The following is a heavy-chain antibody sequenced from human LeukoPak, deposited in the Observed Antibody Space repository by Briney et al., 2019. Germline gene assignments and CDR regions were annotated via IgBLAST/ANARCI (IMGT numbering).Heavy chain of an antibody. D-gene: IGHD6-13*01. J-gene: IGHJ4*02. CDR3: ARGGNSWYYFDY. CDR2: IYSGGST. CDR1: GFTVSSNY. V-gene: IGHV3-53*01. Sequence: GGSLRLSCAASGFTVSSNYMSWVRQAPGKGLEWVSVIYSGGSTYYADSVKGRFTISRDNSKNTLYLQMNSPRAEDTAVYYCARGGNSWYYFDYWGQGTPVTVSS.